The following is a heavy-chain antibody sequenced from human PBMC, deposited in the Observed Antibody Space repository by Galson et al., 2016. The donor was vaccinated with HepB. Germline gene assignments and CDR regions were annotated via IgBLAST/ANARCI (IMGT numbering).Heavy chain of an antibody. CDR2: LYSSGNT. CDR3: ARQDFAGVYFDS. D-gene: IGHD7-27*01. CDR1: GLSINSNY. J-gene: IGHJ4*02. Sequence: SLRLSCAVSGLSINSNYMTWVRQAPGKGLEWVSFLYSSGNTYYADSVKGRFTFSRDNSKNTLYLQMTSLTVDDTAVYYCARQDFAGVYFDSWGQGTLVTVSS. V-gene: IGHV3-66*04.